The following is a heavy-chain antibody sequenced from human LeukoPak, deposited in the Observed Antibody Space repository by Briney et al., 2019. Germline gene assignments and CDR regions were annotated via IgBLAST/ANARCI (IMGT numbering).Heavy chain of an antibody. CDR3: ARIRSSSWYNWFDP. D-gene: IGHD6-13*01. V-gene: IGHV3-7*01. CDR1: GFTFSSYW. J-gene: IGHJ5*02. CDR2: INQDGSEK. Sequence: GGSLRLSCAASGFTFSSYWMSWVRQAPGKGLEWVANINQDGSEKYYVDSVKGRFTISRDNAKNSLYLQMNSLRAEDTAVYYCARIRSSSWYNWFDPWGQGTLVTVSS.